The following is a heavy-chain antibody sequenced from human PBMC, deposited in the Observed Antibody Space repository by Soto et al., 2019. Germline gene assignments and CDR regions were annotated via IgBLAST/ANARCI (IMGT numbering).Heavy chain of an antibody. CDR3: ATVFLRFPRAFDI. CDR2: FDPEDGET. Sequence: GASVKVSCKVSGYTLTELSMHWVRQAPGKGLEWMGGFDPEDGETIYAQKFQGRVTMTEDTSTDTAYMELSSLRSEGTAVYYCATVFLRFPRAFDIWGQGTMVTVSS. V-gene: IGHV1-24*01. CDR1: GYTLTELS. J-gene: IGHJ3*02.